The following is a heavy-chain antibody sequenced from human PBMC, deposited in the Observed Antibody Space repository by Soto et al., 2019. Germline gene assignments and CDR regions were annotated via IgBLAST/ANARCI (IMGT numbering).Heavy chain of an antibody. V-gene: IGHV3-21*01. D-gene: IGHD3-9*01. CDR1: GFTFSRYS. CDR3: ARSYDILPGYSGFDY. J-gene: IGHJ4*02. Sequence: EVQLVESGGGLVKPGGSLRLSCAASGFTFSRYSMNWVRQAPGKGLEWVSSISGSSSYIYYADSVKGRFTISRDNAKNSLYLQMNSLRAEDTAVYYCARSYDILPGYSGFDYWGQGTLVTVSS. CDR2: ISGSSSYI.